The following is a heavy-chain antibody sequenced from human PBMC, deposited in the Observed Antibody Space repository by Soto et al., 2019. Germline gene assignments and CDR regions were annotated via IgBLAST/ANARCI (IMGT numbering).Heavy chain of an antibody. CDR2: IYYSGST. J-gene: IGHJ4*02. CDR3: ARVYHRGYFSVLTDF. CDR1: GVSISGGDYY. D-gene: IGHD3-10*02. Sequence: SETLSLTCTVSGVSISGGDYYWSWIRQPPGKGLEWIGYIYYSGSTYYTPSLKSRVTISVDTSKNQFSLKLSSVTAADPAVYYCARVYHRGYFSVLTDFWGQGILVTVSS. V-gene: IGHV4-30-4*01.